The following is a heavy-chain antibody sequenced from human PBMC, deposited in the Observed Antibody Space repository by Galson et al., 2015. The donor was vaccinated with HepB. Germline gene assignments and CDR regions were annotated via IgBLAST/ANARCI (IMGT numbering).Heavy chain of an antibody. CDR2: IYYSGST. J-gene: IGHJ4*02. CDR1: GDSISSGDYC. Sequence: LSLTCTVSGDSISSGDYCWSWIRQPPGKGLQWIGYIYYSGSTYYNPSLKSRITISVDTSKNQFSLKLSSVTAADTALYYCARVWSLEYSYGFFFDSWGQGTLVTVSS. V-gene: IGHV4-30-4*01. CDR3: ARVWSLEYSYGFFFDS. D-gene: IGHD5-18*01.